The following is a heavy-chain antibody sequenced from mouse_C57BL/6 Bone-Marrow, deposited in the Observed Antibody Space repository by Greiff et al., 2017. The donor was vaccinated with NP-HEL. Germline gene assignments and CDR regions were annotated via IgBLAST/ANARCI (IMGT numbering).Heavy chain of an antibody. J-gene: IGHJ4*01. CDR1: GFNIKDYY. V-gene: IGHV14-2*01. CDR2: IDPEDGET. Sequence: VQLQQSGAELVKPGASVKLSCTASGFNIKDYYMHWVKQRTEQGLEWIGRIDPEDGETTYAPKFQGKATITADPSSNTAYLQLSSLTSEDTAVYYGARTTQASYAMDYWGRGTSVTVSS. D-gene: IGHD2-14*01. CDR3: ARTTQASYAMDY.